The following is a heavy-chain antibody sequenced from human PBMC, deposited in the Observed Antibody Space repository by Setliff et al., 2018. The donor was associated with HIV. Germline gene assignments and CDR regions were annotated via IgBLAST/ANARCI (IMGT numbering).Heavy chain of an antibody. CDR3: ARDTTPGIGQAANWFDP. CDR1: GGSISSYY. CDR2: IYTSGST. Sequence: SLTCTVSGGSISSYYWSWIRQPAGKGLEWIGRIYTSGSTNYNPSLKSRVTMSVDTSKNQFSLKLSSVTAADTAVYYCARDTTPGIGQAANWFDPWGRGTLVTVSS. J-gene: IGHJ5*02. D-gene: IGHD1-1*01. V-gene: IGHV4-4*07.